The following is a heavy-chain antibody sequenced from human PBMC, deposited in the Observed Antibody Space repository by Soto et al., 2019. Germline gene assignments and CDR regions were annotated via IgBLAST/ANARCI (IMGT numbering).Heavy chain of an antibody. CDR2: IWYDGSNK. CDR1: GLTFSSYG. D-gene: IGHD5-12*01. J-gene: IGHJ5*02. V-gene: IGHV3-33*01. CDR3: ASLYSGYDSYRWFDP. Sequence: QVQLVESGGGVVQPGRSLRLSCAASGLTFSSYGMHWVRQAPGKGLEWVAVIWYDGSNKYYADSVKGRFTISRDNSKNTLYLQMNSLRAEDTAVYYCASLYSGYDSYRWFDPWGQGTLVTVSS.